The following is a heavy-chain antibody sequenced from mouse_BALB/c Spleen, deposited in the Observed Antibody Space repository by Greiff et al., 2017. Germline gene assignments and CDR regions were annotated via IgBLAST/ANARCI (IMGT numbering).Heavy chain of an antibody. V-gene: IGHV5-6-4*01. CDR3: ARQRIYYDYDGDAMDY. Sequence: EVQGVESGGGLVKPGGSLKLSCAASGFTFSSYTMSWVRQTPEKRLEWVATISSGGSYTYYPDTVKGRFTISRDNAKNTLYLQMSSLKSEDTALYYCARQRIYYDYDGDAMDYWGQGTSVTVSS. CDR2: ISSGGSYT. D-gene: IGHD2-4*01. CDR1: GFTFSSYT. J-gene: IGHJ4*01.